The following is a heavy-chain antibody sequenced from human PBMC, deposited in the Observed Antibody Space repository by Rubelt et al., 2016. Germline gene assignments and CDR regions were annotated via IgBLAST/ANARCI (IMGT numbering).Heavy chain of an antibody. D-gene: IGHD6-13*01. CDR2: IYYSGST. J-gene: IGHJ6*02. V-gene: IGHV4-61*01. Sequence: QVQLQESGPGLVKPSETLSLTCTVSGGSVSSGSYYWSWIRQPPGKGLEWIGYIYYSGSTNYNPSLKSRFTISVDTSKNQFSLKLSSVTAADTAVYYCARRAAAAGTWYYYYGMDVWGQGTTVTVSS. CDR3: ARRAAAAGTWYYYYGMDV. CDR1: GGSVSSGSYY.